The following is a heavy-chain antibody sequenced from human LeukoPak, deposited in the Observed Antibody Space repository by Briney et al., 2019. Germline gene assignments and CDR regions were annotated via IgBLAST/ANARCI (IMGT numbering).Heavy chain of an antibody. D-gene: IGHD2-2*01. CDR3: ARDSVLDYCSSTSCYRDYYDSSGYSY. CDR1: GFTFSSYS. Sequence: GGSLRLSCAASGFTFSSYSMNWVRQAPGKGLEWVSSISSSSSYIYYADSGKGRFTISRDNAKNSLYLQMNSLRAEDTAVYYCARDSVLDYCSSTSCYRDYYDSSGYSYWGQGTLVTVSS. V-gene: IGHV3-21*01. J-gene: IGHJ4*02. CDR2: ISSSSSYI.